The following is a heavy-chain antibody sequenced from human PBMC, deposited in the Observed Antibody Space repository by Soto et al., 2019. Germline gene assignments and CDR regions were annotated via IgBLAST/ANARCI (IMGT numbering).Heavy chain of an antibody. V-gene: IGHV1-69*01. CDR1: GGTFSSYA. Sequence: QVQLVQSGAEAKKPGSSVKVSCKASGGTFSSYAISWVRQAPGQGLEWMGGIIPIFGTANYAQKFQGRVTITADESTSTAYMELSSLRYEDTAVYYCARGKGSYYDSSGYYYFDYWGQGTLVTVSS. CDR3: ARGKGSYYDSSGYYYFDY. D-gene: IGHD3-22*01. J-gene: IGHJ4*02. CDR2: IIPIFGTA.